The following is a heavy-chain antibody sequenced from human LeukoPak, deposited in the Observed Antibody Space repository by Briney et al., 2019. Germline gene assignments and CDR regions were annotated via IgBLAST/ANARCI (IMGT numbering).Heavy chain of an antibody. J-gene: IGHJ4*02. D-gene: IGHD5-12*01. V-gene: IGHV3-48*03. Sequence: GGSLRLSCAASGFTFSSYEMNWVRQAPGKGLEWLSHISSGGSTIFYADSVRGRFTISRDNAKNLLFLQMNSLRAEDTAVYYCAREMGLNIVATFGYWGQGTLVTVSS. CDR1: GFTFSSYE. CDR3: AREMGLNIVATFGY. CDR2: ISSGGSTI.